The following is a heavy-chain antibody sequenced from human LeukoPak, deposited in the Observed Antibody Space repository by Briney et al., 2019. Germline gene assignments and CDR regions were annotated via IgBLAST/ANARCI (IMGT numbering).Heavy chain of an antibody. CDR3: ARSGVRGVISYYYYGMDV. V-gene: IGHV3-33*08. J-gene: IGHJ6*02. CDR2: IWYDGSNK. D-gene: IGHD3-10*01. CDR1: GFTFSSYG. Sequence: GGSLRLSCAASGFTFSSYGMHWVRQAPGKGLEWVAVIWYDGSNKYYADSVKGRFTISRDNSKNTLYLQMNSLRAEDTAVYYCARSGVRGVISYYYYGMDVGGQGTTVTVSS.